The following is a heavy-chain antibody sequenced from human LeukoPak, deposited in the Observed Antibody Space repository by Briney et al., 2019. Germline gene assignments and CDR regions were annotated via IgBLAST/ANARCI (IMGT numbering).Heavy chain of an antibody. CDR1: GFTFSSYA. V-gene: IGHV3-30*02. Sequence: PGGSLRLSCAASGFTFSSYALHWVRQAPGKGLEWVAGIRYDGSNKDYVDSVKGRFTISRDNSKNTLYLEMDSLTVEDTAVYYCAKGRGGSSNWGSDCWGQGTQVTVSS. CDR3: AKGRGGSSNWGSDC. CDR2: IRYDGSNK. D-gene: IGHD7-27*01. J-gene: IGHJ4*02.